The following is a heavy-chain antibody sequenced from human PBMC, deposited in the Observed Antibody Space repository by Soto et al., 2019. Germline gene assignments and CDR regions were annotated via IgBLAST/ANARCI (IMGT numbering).Heavy chain of an antibody. CDR2: IYPGDSDI. V-gene: IGHV5-51*01. CDR3: SRLGHCCSSPSCYTGYFYSGLDV. J-gene: IGHJ6*02. CDR1: GYSFTSHW. Sequence: PGESLKISCKGSGYSFTSHWIAWVRQMPGKGLELMAIIYPGDSDIQYSPSFQGQVSVSADKSVSTAYLQWSSLEASDTAIYFCSRLGHCCSSPSCYTGYFYSGLDVWGQGTKVTVS. D-gene: IGHD2-2*02.